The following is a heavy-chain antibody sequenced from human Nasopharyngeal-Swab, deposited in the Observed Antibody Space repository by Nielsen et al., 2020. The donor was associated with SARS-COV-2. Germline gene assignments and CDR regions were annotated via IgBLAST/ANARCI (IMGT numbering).Heavy chain of an antibody. CDR2: INAGNGNT. D-gene: IGHD3-10*01. J-gene: IGHJ6*02. V-gene: IGHV1-3*01. CDR3: ASPYQGVIDYYGMDV. Sequence: ASVKVSCKASGYTFTSYAMHWVRQAPGQRLEWMGWINAGNGNTKYSQKFQGRVTITRDTSASTAYMELSSLRSEDTAVYYCASPYQGVIDYYGMDVWGQGTTVTVSS. CDR1: GYTFTSYA.